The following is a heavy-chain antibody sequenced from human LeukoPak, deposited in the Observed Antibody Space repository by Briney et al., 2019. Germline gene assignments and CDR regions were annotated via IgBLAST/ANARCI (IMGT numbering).Heavy chain of an antibody. CDR1: GGSISSYY. V-gene: IGHV4-4*07. CDR3: ARGIIVGATWGENYNCFDP. D-gene: IGHD1-26*01. Sequence: PSETLSLTCTVSGGSISSYYWSWIRQPPGKGLEWIGRVFTSGIISGNTNYNPSVKSRVTMSVDSSKNQFSLKLRSVTAADTAVYYCARGIIVGATWGENYNCFDPWGQGTLVTVSS. CDR2: VFTSGIISGNT. J-gene: IGHJ5*02.